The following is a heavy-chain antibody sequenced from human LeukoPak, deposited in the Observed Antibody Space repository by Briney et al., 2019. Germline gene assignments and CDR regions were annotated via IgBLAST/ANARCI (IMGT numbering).Heavy chain of an antibody. V-gene: IGHV3-30*18. D-gene: IGHD6-19*01. CDR1: GFTFSSYG. J-gene: IGHJ4*02. Sequence: GGSLRLSCAASGFTFSSYGTHWVRQAPGKGLEWVAVISYDGSNKYYADSVEGRFTISRDNSKNTLYLQMNSLRAEDTAVYYCANTPSGWSNYWGQGTLVTVSS. CDR3: ANTPSGWSNY. CDR2: ISYDGSNK.